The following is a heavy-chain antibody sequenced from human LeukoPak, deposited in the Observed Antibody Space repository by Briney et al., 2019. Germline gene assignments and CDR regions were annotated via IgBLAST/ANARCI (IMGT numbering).Heavy chain of an antibody. J-gene: IGHJ5*02. CDR1: CGSISSGDYY. D-gene: IGHD2-15*01. CDR2: IYYTGST. CDR3: ARARIVVVTGWFDP. V-gene: IGHV4-30-4*01. Sequence: PSETLSLTCTVSCGSISSGDYYWSWIREPPGKGLEWIGYIYYTGSTYYNPSLKSRVTISLDTSKNQFSLKLSSVTAADTAVYYCARARIVVVTGWFDPWGQGTLVTVSS.